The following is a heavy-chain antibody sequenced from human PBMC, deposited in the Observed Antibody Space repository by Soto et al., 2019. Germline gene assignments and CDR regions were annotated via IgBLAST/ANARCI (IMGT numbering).Heavy chain of an antibody. Sequence: ASVKVSCKASGYTFTNYGITWVRQAPGQGLEWMGWISAYNGDTHYTQRLLGRVTMTTDTSTSTAYMELRGLRSDDTAVYYCARVRQLVVYFYYYMDVWGKGTTVTVSS. D-gene: IGHD6-6*01. CDR3: ARVRQLVVYFYYYMDV. J-gene: IGHJ6*03. CDR1: GYTFTNYG. CDR2: ISAYNGDT. V-gene: IGHV1-18*01.